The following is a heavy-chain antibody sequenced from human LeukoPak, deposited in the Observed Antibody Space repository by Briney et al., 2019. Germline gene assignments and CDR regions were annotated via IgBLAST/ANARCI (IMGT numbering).Heavy chain of an antibody. CDR3: AREDDRSFGAYDC. V-gene: IGHV1-18*01. CDR1: NYTFSEYD. J-gene: IGHJ4*02. Sequence: GASVTVSCKASNYTFSEYDVTWVRQAPGQGLEWMGWVSKYTGNADYAPKFQRRVSMTTDTSTRTAYMELRRLRPDDTAVYFCAREDDRSFGAYDCWGQGTLVTVS. D-gene: IGHD4-17*01. CDR2: VSKYTGNA.